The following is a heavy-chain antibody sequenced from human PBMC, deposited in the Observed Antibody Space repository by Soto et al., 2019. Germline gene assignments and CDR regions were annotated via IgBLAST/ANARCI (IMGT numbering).Heavy chain of an antibody. Sequence: EVQLLESGGGLVQPGGSLRLSCAASGFTFSSYAMSWVRQAPGKGLEWVSAISGSGGSTYYADSVKGRFTISRDNAKNTRYLQMNSLRSEYTAVYYCAKWSAFDYWGQGTLVTVSS. CDR1: GFTFSSYA. J-gene: IGHJ4*02. V-gene: IGHV3-23*01. D-gene: IGHD2-2*01. CDR2: ISGSGGST. CDR3: AKWSAFDY.